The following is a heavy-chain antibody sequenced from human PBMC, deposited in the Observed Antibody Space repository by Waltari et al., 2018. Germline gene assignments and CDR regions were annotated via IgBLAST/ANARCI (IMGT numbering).Heavy chain of an antibody. J-gene: IGHJ5*02. CDR1: ASTLDNSG. CDR2: IHWRGGST. Sequence: VQRLGSGGVWLGPGGSRGVSCEASASTLDNSGRGGVRQVPGKGLEWVSHIHWRGGSTSYAESVKGRFNISRDNAKQSLYLEMNSLRVEDTALYHCTRDRHDFWSGPNWFDPWGQGTLVTVSS. CDR3: TRDRHDFWSGPNWFDP. V-gene: IGHV3-20*01. D-gene: IGHD3-3*01.